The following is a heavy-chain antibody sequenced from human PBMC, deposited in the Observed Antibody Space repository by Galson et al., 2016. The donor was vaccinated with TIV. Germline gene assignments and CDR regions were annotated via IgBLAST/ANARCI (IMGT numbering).Heavy chain of an antibody. J-gene: IGHJ2*01. D-gene: IGHD3-3*01. Sequence: SVKVSCKASGYIFNNYYMHWVRQAPGQGLEWMGWINPDSGATNYAQRFQGRVTMTGDTSISTAYMELSRLKSDDTAVYYCARVVLRFLEWSDYWYFDLWGRGTLVTVSS. CDR3: ARVVLRFLEWSDYWYFDL. V-gene: IGHV1-2*02. CDR2: INPDSGAT. CDR1: GYIFNNYY.